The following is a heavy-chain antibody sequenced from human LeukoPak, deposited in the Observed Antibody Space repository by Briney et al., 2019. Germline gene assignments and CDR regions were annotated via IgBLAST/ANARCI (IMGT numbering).Heavy chain of an antibody. Sequence: ASVKVSCKASGYTFTGYYIHWVRQAPGQGLEWMGWINPNSGGTNYAQKFQGRVTMTRDTSISTAYMELSRLRSDDTAVYYCARVFPDTRIEADAFDIWGQGTMVTVSS. CDR1: GYTFTGYY. V-gene: IGHV1-2*02. J-gene: IGHJ3*02. D-gene: IGHD2-15*01. CDR2: INPNSGGT. CDR3: ARVFPDTRIEADAFDI.